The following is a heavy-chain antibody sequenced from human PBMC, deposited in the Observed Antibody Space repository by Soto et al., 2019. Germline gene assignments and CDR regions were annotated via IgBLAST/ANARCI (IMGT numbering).Heavy chain of an antibody. J-gene: IGHJ4*02. Sequence: GGSLRLSCPASAFSSSTYWMHWVRPAPGKGLVWVSRINSDGSSTTYADSVKGRFTISRDNAKNTLYLQMNSLRAEDTAVYYCARNLLDLYSSSPGIDYWGQGTLVTVSS. V-gene: IGHV3-74*01. CDR2: INSDGSST. CDR3: ARNLLDLYSSSPGIDY. D-gene: IGHD6-6*01. CDR1: AFSSSTYW.